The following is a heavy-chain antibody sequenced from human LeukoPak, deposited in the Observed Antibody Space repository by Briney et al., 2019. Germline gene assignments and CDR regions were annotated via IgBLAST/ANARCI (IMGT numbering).Heavy chain of an antibody. CDR3: ARERQDTILHSGAFDI. Sequence: GGSLRLSCAASGFTFSTYFMHWVRQAPGKGLEWVADIASDGSRTFYVESVKGRFTISRDNSKNTLYLQMNSLRAEDTAVYFCARERQDTILHSGAFDIWGQGTMVTVSS. J-gene: IGHJ3*02. CDR2: IASDGSRT. CDR1: GFTFSTYF. D-gene: IGHD2-21*01. V-gene: IGHV3-30-3*01.